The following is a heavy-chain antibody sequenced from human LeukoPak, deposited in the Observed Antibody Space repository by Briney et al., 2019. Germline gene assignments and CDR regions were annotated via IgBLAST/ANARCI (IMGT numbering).Heavy chain of an antibody. D-gene: IGHD1-26*01. CDR3: AKELHSGSYCPAFDY. CDR2: ISYDGSNK. J-gene: IGHJ4*02. Sequence: GGSLRLSCAASGFTFSSYAMHWVRQAPGKGLEWVAVISYDGSNKYYADSVKGRFTISRDNSKNTLYLQMNSLRAEDTAVYYCAKELHSGSYCPAFDYWGQGTLVTVSS. CDR1: GFTFSSYA. V-gene: IGHV3-30*04.